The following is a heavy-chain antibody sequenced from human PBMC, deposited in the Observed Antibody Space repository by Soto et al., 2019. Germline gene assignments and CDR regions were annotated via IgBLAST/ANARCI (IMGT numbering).Heavy chain of an antibody. Sequence: SQTLSLTCDIFGDSVSSNSAAWNWIRQSPSRGLEWLGRTYYRSKWYNDYAVSVKSRITINPDTSKNQFSLQLNSVTPEDTAVYYCAREASEVVRRTTYYYGVDVWGQGTTVTVSS. J-gene: IGHJ6*02. V-gene: IGHV6-1*01. CDR1: GDSVSSNSAA. D-gene: IGHD1-26*01. CDR2: TYYRSKWYN. CDR3: AREASEVVRRTTYYYGVDV.